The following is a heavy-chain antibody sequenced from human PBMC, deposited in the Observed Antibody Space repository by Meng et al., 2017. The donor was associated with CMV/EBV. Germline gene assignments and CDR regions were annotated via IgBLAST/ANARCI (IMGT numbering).Heavy chain of an antibody. CDR3: ARGEACTNGVCYPFDY. V-gene: IGHV1-69*05. CDR1: GGTFSSYA. J-gene: IGHJ4*02. CDR2: IIPIFGTA. Sequence: SVKVSCKASGGTFSSYAIRWVRQAPGQGLEWMGGIIPIFGTANYAQKFQGRVTITTDESTSTAYMELSSLRSEDTAVYYCARGEACTNGVCYPFDYWGQGTLVTVSS. D-gene: IGHD2-8*01.